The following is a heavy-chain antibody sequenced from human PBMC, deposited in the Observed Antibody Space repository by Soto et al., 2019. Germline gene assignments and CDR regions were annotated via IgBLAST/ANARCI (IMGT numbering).Heavy chain of an antibody. Sequence: ASETLSLTCTVSGGSISSYYWSWIRQPPGKGLEWIGYIYYSGSTNYNPSLKSRVTISVDTSKNQFSLKLSSVTAADTAVYYCARGINGITIFGVVNTGNWFDPWGQGTLVTVSS. CDR3: ARGINGITIFGVVNTGNWFDP. V-gene: IGHV4-59*01. D-gene: IGHD3-3*01. J-gene: IGHJ5*02. CDR2: IYYSGST. CDR1: GGSISSYY.